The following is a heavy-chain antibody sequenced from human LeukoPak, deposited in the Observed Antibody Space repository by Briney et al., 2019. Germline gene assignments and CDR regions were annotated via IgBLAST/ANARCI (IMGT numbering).Heavy chain of an antibody. D-gene: IGHD4-17*01. J-gene: IGHJ4*02. Sequence: ETLSLTCTVSGDSINSLDLWSWVRQPPGKGLEWVSIIYTDGSTYYADSVKGRFTISRDNSKNTLYLQMSSLRAEDTAVYYCARDGHGDIDYWGQGTLVTVSS. CDR3: ARDGHGDIDY. V-gene: IGHV3-53*01. CDR2: IYTDGST. CDR1: GDSINSLD.